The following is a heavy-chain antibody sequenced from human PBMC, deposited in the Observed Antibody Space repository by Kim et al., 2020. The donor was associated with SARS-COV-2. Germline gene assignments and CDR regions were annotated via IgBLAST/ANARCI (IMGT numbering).Heavy chain of an antibody. CDR2: IGTAGEP. D-gene: IGHD3-9*01. J-gene: IGHJ6*02. CDR3: ARESYDTLTGYRGGMDV. Sequence: GGSLRLSCAASGFTFSNSDMHWVRQATGKGLEWVSGIGTAGEPYYPGSVKGRFTISRENAKNSLYLQMNSLRAGDTAVYYCARESYDTLTGYRGGMDVWGQGTTVTVSS. V-gene: IGHV3-13*05. CDR1: GFTFSNSD.